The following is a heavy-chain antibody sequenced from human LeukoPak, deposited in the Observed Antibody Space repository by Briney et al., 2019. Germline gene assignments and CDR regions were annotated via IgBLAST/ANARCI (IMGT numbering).Heavy chain of an antibody. J-gene: IGHJ4*02. CDR3: ARDFFAFGGVIALLDY. CDR1: GFRFSTYW. CDR2: IKLDGSEK. V-gene: IGHV3-7*01. Sequence: TGGSLRLSCVASGFRFSTYWMSWVRQAPGKGLEWVANIKLDGSEKYYVDSVKGRFTISRDNAKKSLYLQMNSLRDEDTAVYYCARDFFAFGGVIALLDYWGQGTLVTVSS. D-gene: IGHD3-16*02.